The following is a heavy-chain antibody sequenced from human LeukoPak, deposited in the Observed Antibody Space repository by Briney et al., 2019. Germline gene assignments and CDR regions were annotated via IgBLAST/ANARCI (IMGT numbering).Heavy chain of an antibody. V-gene: IGHV4-34*01. J-gene: IGHJ6*02. CDR2: INHSGST. CDR1: GGSFSGYY. D-gene: IGHD3-9*01. CDR3: EVRYFDWLFNYYYGMDV. Sequence: SETLSLTCAVYGGSFSGYYWSWIRQPPGKGLEWIGEINHSGSTNYNPSLKSRVTISVDTSKNQFSLKLSSVTAADTAVYYCEVRYFDWLFNYYYGMDVWGQGTTVTVSS.